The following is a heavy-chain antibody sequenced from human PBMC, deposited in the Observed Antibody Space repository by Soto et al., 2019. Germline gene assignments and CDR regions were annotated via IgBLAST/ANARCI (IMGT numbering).Heavy chain of an antibody. Sequence: SETLSLPSTVSGGSISSYYWSWIRQPPGKGLEWIGYIYYSGSTNYNPSLKSRVTISVDTSKNHFSLKLGSVTAADTAVYYCASLSVVVPAAMPDPYYYGMDVWGQGTTVT. V-gene: IGHV4-59*08. J-gene: IGHJ6*02. CDR3: ASLSVVVPAAMPDPYYYGMDV. CDR1: GGSISSYY. D-gene: IGHD2-2*01. CDR2: IYYSGST.